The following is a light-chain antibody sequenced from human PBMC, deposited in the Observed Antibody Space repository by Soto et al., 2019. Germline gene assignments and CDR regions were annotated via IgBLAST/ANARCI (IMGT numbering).Light chain of an antibody. CDR2: DAY. V-gene: IGKV3-11*01. CDR1: QSVSRY. CDR3: QRRSIWPWT. J-gene: IGKJ1*01. Sequence: EIVVTQSPATLSLSPGERATLSCKASQSVSRYLAWYQQKPGQAPRLLIYDAYNRATGLPARFSGSGSGTDFTLTISSLEPEDFAVYYCQRRSIWPWTFGQGTKVEIK.